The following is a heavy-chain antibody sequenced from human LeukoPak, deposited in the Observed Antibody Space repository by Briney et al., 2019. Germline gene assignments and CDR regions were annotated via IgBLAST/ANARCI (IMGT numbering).Heavy chain of an antibody. D-gene: IGHD6-13*01. CDR3: AEGIAAAGTLWFDP. CDR1: GGSFSGCY. Sequence: PSETLSLTCAVYGGSFSGCYWSWIRQPPGKGLEWIGEINHSGSTNYNPSLKSRVTISVDTSKNQFSLKLSSVTAADTAVYYCAEGIAAAGTLWFDPWGQGTLVTVSS. V-gene: IGHV4-34*01. CDR2: INHSGST. J-gene: IGHJ5*02.